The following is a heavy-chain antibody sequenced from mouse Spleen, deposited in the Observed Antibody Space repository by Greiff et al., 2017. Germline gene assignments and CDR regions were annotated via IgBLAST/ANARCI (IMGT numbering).Heavy chain of an antibody. D-gene: IGHD3-3*01. Sequence: QVQLQQPGAELVRPGTSVKLSCKASGYTFTSYWMHWVKQRPGQGLEWIGVIDPSDSYTNYNQKFKGKATLTVDTSSSTAYVQLSSLTSEDSAVXYCARLGAGGFDYWGQGTTLTVSS. J-gene: IGHJ2*01. CDR2: IDPSDSYT. V-gene: IGHV1-59*01. CDR3: ARLGAGGFDY. CDR1: GYTFTSYW.